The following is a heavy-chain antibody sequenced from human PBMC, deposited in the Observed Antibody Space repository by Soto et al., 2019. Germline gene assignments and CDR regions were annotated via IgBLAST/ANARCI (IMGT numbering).Heavy chain of an antibody. Sequence: GESLKISCKASGYKFTTFWLNWVRQTPGKGLEWLGRIDPTDSFTNYSPPFEGHVTISVDRSISTAYLQWNSLQASDTAIYYCARPASGGSRDAFDVWGPGTKLTVSS. CDR2: IDPTDSFT. D-gene: IGHD2-15*01. J-gene: IGHJ3*01. CDR3: ARPASGGSRDAFDV. CDR1: GYKFTTFW. V-gene: IGHV5-10-1*01.